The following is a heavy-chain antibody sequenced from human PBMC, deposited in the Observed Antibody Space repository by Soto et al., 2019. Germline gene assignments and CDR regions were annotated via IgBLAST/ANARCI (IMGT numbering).Heavy chain of an antibody. CDR2: VNPHSGAT. D-gene: IGHD1-26*01. Sequence: ASVKVSCKASGYTFTAYYIHWLRQAPGQGLEWMGWVNPHSGATVFAQKFLGSVTLTTDTSINTAYMELTSLTSDDTALYYCDSPPIPWEPYAFHIWGHGTLVPVSS. J-gene: IGHJ3*02. CDR3: DSPPIPWEPYAFHI. CDR1: GYTFTAYY. V-gene: IGHV1-2*04.